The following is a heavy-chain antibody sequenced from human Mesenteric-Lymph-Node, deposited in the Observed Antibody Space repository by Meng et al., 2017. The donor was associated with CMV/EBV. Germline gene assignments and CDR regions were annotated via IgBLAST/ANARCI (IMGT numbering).Heavy chain of an antibody. Sequence: GESLKISCAASRFTFSSYWMHWVRQVPGKGLVWVSHINTVGSTTTYADSVKGRFTISRDNAKNTLYLQMNSLRVEDTAVYYCAREGITFDYWGQGMLVTVSS. D-gene: IGHD1-14*01. CDR3: AREGITFDY. CDR1: RFTFSSYW. J-gene: IGHJ4*02. V-gene: IGHV3-74*01. CDR2: INTVGSTT.